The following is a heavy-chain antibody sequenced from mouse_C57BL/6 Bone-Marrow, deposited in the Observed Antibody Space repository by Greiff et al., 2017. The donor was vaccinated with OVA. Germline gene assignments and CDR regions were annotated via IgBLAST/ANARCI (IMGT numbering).Heavy chain of an antibody. D-gene: IGHD1-1*01. CDR2: LYPRSGNT. CDR3: ASCYYYGSSAWFAY. V-gene: IGHV1-81*01. J-gene: IGHJ3*01. Sequence: VQLQQSGAELARPGASVKLSCKASGYTFTSYGISWVKQRTGQGLEWIGELYPRSGNTYYTAKFKGKATLTADKSSSTAYMELRSLTSEDSAVYFCASCYYYGSSAWFAYWGQGTLVTVSA. CDR1: GYTFTSYG.